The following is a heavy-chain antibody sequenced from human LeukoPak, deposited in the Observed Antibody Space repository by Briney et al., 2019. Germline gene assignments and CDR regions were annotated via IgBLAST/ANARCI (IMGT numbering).Heavy chain of an antibody. CDR3: AKTTNASNSGGWYNHFDY. Sequence: GGSLRLSCAASGFTFSSYEMNWVRQAPGKGLEWVSYISSSGSTIYYADSVKGRFTISRDNSKNTLYLQMNSLRAEDTAVYYCAKTTNASNSGGWYNHFDYWGQGTLVTASS. CDR2: ISSSGSTI. D-gene: IGHD6-19*01. J-gene: IGHJ4*02. V-gene: IGHV3-48*03. CDR1: GFTFSSYE.